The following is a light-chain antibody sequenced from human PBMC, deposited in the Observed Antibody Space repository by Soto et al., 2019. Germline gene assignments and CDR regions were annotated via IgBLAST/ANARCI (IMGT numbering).Light chain of an antibody. CDR2: DVS. J-gene: IGLJ1*01. Sequence: QSALAQPASVSGSPGQSITISCTGTSSDVGGYNYVSWYQQHPSKAPKLVIYDVSNRPSGVSNRFSGSKSGNTASLTISGLQAEDEADYYCSSYTSSSTDVFGTGTKVTVL. CDR1: SSDVGGYNY. CDR3: SSYTSSSTDV. V-gene: IGLV2-14*01.